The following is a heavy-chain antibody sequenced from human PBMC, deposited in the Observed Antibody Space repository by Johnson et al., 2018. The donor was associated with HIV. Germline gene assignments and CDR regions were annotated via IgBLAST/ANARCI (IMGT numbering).Heavy chain of an antibody. J-gene: IGHJ3*02. CDR1: AFTFSSYA. Sequence: VLLVESGGGLVQPGGSLRLSCAASAFTFSSYAMSWVRQAPGKGLEWVSIITGSGGSTYYADSVKGRFTISRDNSENTLYLQMNSLRAEDTAVYYCAKALGWELSIWGQGTMVTVSS. CDR2: ITGSGGST. V-gene: IGHV3-23*04. D-gene: IGHD1-26*01. CDR3: AKALGWELSI.